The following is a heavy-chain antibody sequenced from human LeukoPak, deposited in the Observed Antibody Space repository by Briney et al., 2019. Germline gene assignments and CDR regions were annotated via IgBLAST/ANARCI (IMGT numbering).Heavy chain of an antibody. D-gene: IGHD6-6*01. J-gene: IGHJ4*02. CDR1: GGSISSYY. CDR2: IYTSGST. CDR3: ARGSWQLGNLDY. Sequence: PSETLSLTCTVSGGSISSYYWSWIRQPARKGLEWIGRIYTSGSTNYNPSLKSRVTILVDTSKDQFSLKLRSVTAADTAVYYCARGSWQLGNLDYWGQGTLVTVSS. V-gene: IGHV4-4*07.